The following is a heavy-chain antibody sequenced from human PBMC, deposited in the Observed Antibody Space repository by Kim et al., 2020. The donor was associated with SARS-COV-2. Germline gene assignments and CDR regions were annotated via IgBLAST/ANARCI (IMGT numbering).Heavy chain of an antibody. J-gene: IGHJ4*02. D-gene: IGHD6-13*01. CDR1: GFTFSSYA. V-gene: IGHV3-23*01. CDR2: ISGSGGST. CDR3: AKEIVDSSSWWLGGFDY. Sequence: GGSLRLSCAASGFTFSSYAMSWVRQAPGKGLEWVSAISGSGGSTYYADSVKGRFTISRDNSKNTLYLQMNSLRAEDTAVYYCAKEIVDSSSWWLGGFDYWGQGTLVTVSS.